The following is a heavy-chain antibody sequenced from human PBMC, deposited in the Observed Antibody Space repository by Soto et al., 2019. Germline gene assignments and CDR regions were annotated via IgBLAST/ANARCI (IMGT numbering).Heavy chain of an antibody. D-gene: IGHD3-9*01. CDR2: IYYSGST. V-gene: IGHV4-59*01. J-gene: IGHJ4*02. CDR1: GGSISSYY. Sequence: SETLSLTCTVSGGSISSYYWSWIRQPPGKGLEWIGYIYYSGSTNYNPSLKSRVTISVDTSKNQFSLKLSSVTAADTAVYYCARGLRYFDWLLAFDYWGQGTLVTV. CDR3: ARGLRYFDWLLAFDY.